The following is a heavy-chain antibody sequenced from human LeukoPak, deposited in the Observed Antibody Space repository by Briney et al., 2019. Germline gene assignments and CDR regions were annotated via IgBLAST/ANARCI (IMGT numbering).Heavy chain of an antibody. Sequence: SETLSLTCTVSGGSISSSSYYWGWIRQPPGKGLEWIGSMYHSGDTYYNPSLKSRLTISVDTSKDQFSLKLTSVTAADTAVYYCARDPFGEGGINYWGQGTLVTVSS. J-gene: IGHJ4*02. V-gene: IGHV4-39*07. CDR1: GGSISSSSYY. CDR2: MYHSGDT. CDR3: ARDPFGEGGINY. D-gene: IGHD3-10*01.